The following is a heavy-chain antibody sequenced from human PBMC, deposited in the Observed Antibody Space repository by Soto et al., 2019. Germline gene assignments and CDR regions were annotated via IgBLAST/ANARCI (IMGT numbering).Heavy chain of an antibody. V-gene: IGHV4-31*03. J-gene: IGHJ5*02. CDR2: ISSSGST. CDR1: GDSIGGVGY. CDR3: ARSGVTGIVIPSHWFDP. D-gene: IGHD2-21*02. Sequence: QVQLQQSGPGLLKPSQILSLTCTVSGDSIGGVGYWSWIGQFPGRGLEWIGCISSSGSTYYNPALNNRISLSLDTSQNQFSLKLLSVTAADTAIYYCARSGVTGIVIPSHWFDPWGQGTLVTVSS.